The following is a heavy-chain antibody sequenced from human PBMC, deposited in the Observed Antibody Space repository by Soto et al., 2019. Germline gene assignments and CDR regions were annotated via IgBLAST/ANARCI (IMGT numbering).Heavy chain of an antibody. Sequence: QITLKESGPTLVKPTQTLTLTCTFSGFSLTSSGVGVGWIRQPPGKALEWLAFIFWNDRKRYSPSLKDRITITRDNSKNQVVLTLTDLDPADTATYYCAHRPQDFHDTSGYPVLFFAYWGQGTLVTVSS. V-gene: IGHV2-5*01. D-gene: IGHD3-22*01. CDR3: AHRPQDFHDTSGYPVLFFAY. CDR1: GFSLTSSGVG. CDR2: IFWNDRK. J-gene: IGHJ4*02.